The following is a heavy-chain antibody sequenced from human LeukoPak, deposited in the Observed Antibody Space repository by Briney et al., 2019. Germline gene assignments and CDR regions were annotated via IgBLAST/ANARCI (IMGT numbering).Heavy chain of an antibody. V-gene: IGHV3-11*06. CDR1: GFTFSDYY. D-gene: IGHD1-1*01. J-gene: IGHJ6*04. CDR2: ISSSSSYT. CDR3: ARGDIVARGFNWNDDGNYCGMDV. Sequence: GGSLRLSCAASGFTFSDYYMSWIRQAPGKGLEWVSYISSSSSYTNYADSVKGRFTISRDNAKNSLYLQMNSLRAEDTAVYYCARGDIVARGFNWNDDGNYCGMDVWGKGTTVTVSS.